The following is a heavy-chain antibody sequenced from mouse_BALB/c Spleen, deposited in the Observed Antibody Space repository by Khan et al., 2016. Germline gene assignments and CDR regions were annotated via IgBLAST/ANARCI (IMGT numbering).Heavy chain of an antibody. J-gene: IGHJ2*01. CDR3: ARYGTTYYFDY. CDR1: GYTFTNYG. Sequence: QIQLVQSGPELKKPGETVKISCKASGYTFTNYGMNWVKQATGKGLKWMGWINTNTGEPTYAEEFKGRFAFSLETSASTAYLQINNLKNEDTATYFCARYGTTYYFDYWGQGTTLTVSS. CDR2: INTNTGEP. D-gene: IGHD2-1*01. V-gene: IGHV9-3*02.